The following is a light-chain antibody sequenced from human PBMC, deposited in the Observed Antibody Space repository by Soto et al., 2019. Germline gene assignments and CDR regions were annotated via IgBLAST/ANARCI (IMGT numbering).Light chain of an antibody. CDR3: SSYTSGNTLIDV. CDR2: GVT. V-gene: IGLV2-14*03. Sequence: QSALTQPASVSGSPGQSITISCTGTSSDFGGYNYISWYQHHPGKAPKLMIYGVTNRPSGVSNRFSGSKSGNTASLTISGLQAEDEGDYYCSSYTSGNTLIDVFGAGTKVTVL. J-gene: IGLJ1*01. CDR1: SSDFGGYNY.